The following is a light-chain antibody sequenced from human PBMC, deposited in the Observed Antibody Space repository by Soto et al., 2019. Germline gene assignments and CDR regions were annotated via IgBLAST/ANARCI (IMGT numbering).Light chain of an antibody. J-gene: IGKJ3*01. CDR2: AAS. CDR1: QGISNY. V-gene: IGKV1-27*01. CDR3: QQYKSAPPFT. Sequence: DIQMTQSPSSLSASVGDRVTITCRASQGISNYLAWYQQKPGKVPKLLIHAASTLQSGVPSRFSGSGSGTDFTLTISSLQPEDVATYYCQQYKSAPPFTFGPGTKVDIK.